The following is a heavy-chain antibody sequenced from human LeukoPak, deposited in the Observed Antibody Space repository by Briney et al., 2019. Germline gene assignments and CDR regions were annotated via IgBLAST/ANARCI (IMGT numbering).Heavy chain of an antibody. CDR1: GFTFSHYW. J-gene: IGHJ3*02. CDR3: ATDKGFHAFDI. D-gene: IGHD2-21*01. Sequence: GGSLRLSCAASGFTFSHYWMTWVRQAPGRGLEWVANIDLDGSKRDYLGSVRGRFIISRDNAKSSLYLQMISLRAEDTAVYYCATDKGFHAFDIWGQGTMVTVSS. CDR2: IDLDGSKR. V-gene: IGHV3-7*03.